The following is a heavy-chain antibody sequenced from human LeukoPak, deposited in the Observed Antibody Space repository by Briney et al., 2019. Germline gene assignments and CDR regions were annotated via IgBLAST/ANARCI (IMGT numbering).Heavy chain of an antibody. D-gene: IGHD4-17*01. J-gene: IGHJ5*02. CDR2: IIPILGIA. Sequence: SVKVSCKASGYTFNSYGISWVRQAPGQGLEWMGRIIPILGIANYAQKFQGRVTITADKSTSTAYMELSSLRSEDTAVYYCAIVDYGELNWFDPWGQGTLVTVSS. V-gene: IGHV1-69*04. CDR1: GYTFNSYG. CDR3: AIVDYGELNWFDP.